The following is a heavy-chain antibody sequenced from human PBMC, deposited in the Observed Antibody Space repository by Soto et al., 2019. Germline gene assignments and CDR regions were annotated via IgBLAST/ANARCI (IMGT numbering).Heavy chain of an antibody. CDR2: IYHSGST. V-gene: IGHV4-30-2*01. Sequence: SETLSLTCAVSGGSISSGGYSWSWIRQPPGKGLEWIGYIYHSGSTYYNPSLKSRVTISVDRSKNQFSLKLSSVTAADTAVYYCAMETYDFWSGQDSGWFDPWGQGTLVTV. J-gene: IGHJ5*02. CDR1: GGSISSGGYS. D-gene: IGHD3-3*01. CDR3: AMETYDFWSGQDSGWFDP.